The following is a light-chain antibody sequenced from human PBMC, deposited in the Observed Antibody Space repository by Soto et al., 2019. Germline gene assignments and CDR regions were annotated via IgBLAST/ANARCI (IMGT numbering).Light chain of an antibody. V-gene: IGKV1-33*01. Sequence: DIQMTQSPSSLSASVGGRVTITCQASQDIKNYLNWYQQKPGKAPNLLIYDASNLKTGVPSRFSGSGSGTHFTFTISSLQPEEIATYYCQHYDHLPPLSVGGGTKVEIK. CDR1: QDIKNY. CDR3: QHYDHLPPLS. J-gene: IGKJ4*01. CDR2: DAS.